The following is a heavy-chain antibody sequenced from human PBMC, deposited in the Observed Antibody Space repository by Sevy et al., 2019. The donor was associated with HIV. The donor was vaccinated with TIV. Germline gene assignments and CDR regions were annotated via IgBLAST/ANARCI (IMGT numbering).Heavy chain of an antibody. D-gene: IGHD6-13*01. Sequence: GGSLRLSCAGSGFDVSNNYMSWVRQAPGKGLEWVSIIYSSGTTYYADSVKGRFTISRDKSKNTVYLQMSSLRADATAFYHCARDYSRRPGWFDPWGQGTLVTVSS. CDR1: GFDVSNNY. J-gene: IGHJ5*02. CDR2: IYSSGTT. CDR3: ARDYSRRPGWFDP. V-gene: IGHV3-53*01.